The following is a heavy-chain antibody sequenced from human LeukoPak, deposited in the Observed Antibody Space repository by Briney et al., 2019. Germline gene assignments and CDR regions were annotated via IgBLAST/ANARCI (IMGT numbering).Heavy chain of an antibody. J-gene: IGHJ4*02. V-gene: IGHV3-64D*06. Sequence: GGSLRLSCSASGFTFSTSAIHGVRQAPGKGLEYVSAISSNGGSTYYAGSVKGRFTISRDNSKNTLSLQMSSLRPEDTAVYYCVKLPYSDTSAYYVDYWGQGTLVTVSS. CDR1: GFTFSTSA. CDR2: ISSNGGST. CDR3: VKLPYSDTSAYYVDY. D-gene: IGHD3-22*01.